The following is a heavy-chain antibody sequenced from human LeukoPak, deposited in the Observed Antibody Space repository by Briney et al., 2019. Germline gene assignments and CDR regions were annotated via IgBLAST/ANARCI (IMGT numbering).Heavy chain of an antibody. CDR2: ISSSSSYI. D-gene: IGHD3-22*01. Sequence: GGSLRLSCAASGFTFSSYSMNWVRQAPGKGLEWVSSISSSSSYIYYADSVKGRFTISRDNAKNSLYLQMNSLRAEDTAVYYCARTKHYYDSSGRNAFDIWGQGTMVTVSS. V-gene: IGHV3-21*01. CDR3: ARTKHYYDSSGRNAFDI. J-gene: IGHJ3*02. CDR1: GFTFSSYS.